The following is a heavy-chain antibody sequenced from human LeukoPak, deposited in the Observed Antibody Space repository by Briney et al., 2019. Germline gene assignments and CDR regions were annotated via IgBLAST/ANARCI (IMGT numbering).Heavy chain of an antibody. CDR1: GFTFSSYG. D-gene: IGHD2-21*02. Sequence: PGGSLRLSCAASGFTFSSYGMPWVRQAPGKGLEWVAFIRYDGSNKYYADSVKGRFTISRDNSKNTLYLQMNSLRAEDTAVYYCAKEYREVVTASDYWGQGTLVTVSS. CDR3: AKEYREVVTASDY. J-gene: IGHJ4*02. V-gene: IGHV3-30*02. CDR2: IRYDGSNK.